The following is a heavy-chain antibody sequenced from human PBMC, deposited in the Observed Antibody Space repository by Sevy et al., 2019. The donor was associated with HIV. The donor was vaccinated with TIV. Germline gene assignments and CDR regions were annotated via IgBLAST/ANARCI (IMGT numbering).Heavy chain of an antibody. CDR3: ARDEGYCSSTSCGRGIDY. J-gene: IGHJ4*02. Sequence: GGSLRLSCAASGFTFSDYYMSWIRQAPGKGLEWVSYISSSGSTIYYADSVKGRFTISGDNAKNSLYLQMNSLRAEDTAVYYCARDEGYCSSTSCGRGIDYWGQGTLVTVSS. D-gene: IGHD2-2*01. CDR2: ISSSGSTI. CDR1: GFTFSDYY. V-gene: IGHV3-11*01.